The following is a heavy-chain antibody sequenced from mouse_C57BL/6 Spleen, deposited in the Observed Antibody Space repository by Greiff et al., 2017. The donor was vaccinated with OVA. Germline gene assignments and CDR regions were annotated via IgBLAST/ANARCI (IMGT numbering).Heavy chain of an antibody. CDR2: ISYDGSN. V-gene: IGHV3-6*01. Sequence: DVHLVESGPGLVKPSQSLSLTCSVTGYSITSGYYWNWIRQFPGNKLEWMGYISYDGSNNYNPSLKNRISITRDTSKNQFFLKLNSVTTEDTATYYCARDRSNYYFDYWGQGTTLTVSS. CDR3: ARDRSNYYFDY. CDR1: GYSITSGYY. J-gene: IGHJ2*01. D-gene: IGHD2-5*01.